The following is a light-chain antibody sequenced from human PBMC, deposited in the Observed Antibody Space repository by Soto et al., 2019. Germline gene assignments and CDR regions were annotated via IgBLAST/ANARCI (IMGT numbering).Light chain of an antibody. CDR1: QTVDANY. CDR3: QQRSNWPRTWT. Sequence: EIVLTQSPGTLSLSPGERATLSCRASQTVDANYLAWYQQIPGQAPRLLIYDASNRATGIPARFSGSASGTDFTLTISSLEPQDFAVYYCQQRSNWPRTWTFGQGTKVDIK. J-gene: IGKJ1*01. V-gene: IGKV3-11*01. CDR2: DAS.